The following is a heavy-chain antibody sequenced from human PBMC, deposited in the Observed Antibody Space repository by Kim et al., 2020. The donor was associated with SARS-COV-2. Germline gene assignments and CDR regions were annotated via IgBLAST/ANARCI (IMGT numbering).Heavy chain of an antibody. CDR1: GFTFSSYA. CDR3: AREMRLPIPDGMDV. D-gene: IGHD6-25*01. CDR2: ISYDGSNK. V-gene: IGHV3-30*04. Sequence: GGSLRLSCAASGFTFSSYAMHWVRQAPGKGLEWVAVISYDGSNKYYADSVKGRFTISRDNSKNTLYLQMNSLRAEDTAVYYCAREMRLPIPDGMDVWGQGTTVTVSS. J-gene: IGHJ6*02.